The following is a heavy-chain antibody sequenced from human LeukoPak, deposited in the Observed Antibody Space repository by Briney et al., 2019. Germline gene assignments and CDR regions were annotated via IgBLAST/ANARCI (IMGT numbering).Heavy chain of an antibody. J-gene: IGHJ6*04. V-gene: IGHV3-30*18. Sequence: GGSLRLSCAASGFTFGTYAMHWVRQAPGKGLEWVAVISYDGSNKYCADSVKGRFTISRDNSKNTLYLQMNSLRPEDTAVYYCAKNARDYGDYDHYGMDVWGKGTTVTVSS. CDR3: AKNARDYGDYDHYGMDV. CDR2: ISYDGSNK. D-gene: IGHD4-17*01. CDR1: GFTFGTYA.